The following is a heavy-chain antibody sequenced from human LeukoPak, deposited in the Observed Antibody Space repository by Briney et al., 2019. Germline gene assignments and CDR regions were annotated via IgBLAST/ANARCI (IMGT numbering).Heavy chain of an antibody. V-gene: IGHV4-59*12. D-gene: IGHD3-16*02. Sequence: SETLSLTCTVSGGSISSYYWSWIRQPPGKGLEWIGYIYYSGSTNYNPSLKSRVTISVDTSKNQFSLKLSSVTAADTAVYYCARDFSHVWGSYRYDGAFDIWGQGTMVTVSS. CDR3: ARDFSHVWGSYRYDGAFDI. CDR1: GGSISSYY. CDR2: IYYSGST. J-gene: IGHJ3*02.